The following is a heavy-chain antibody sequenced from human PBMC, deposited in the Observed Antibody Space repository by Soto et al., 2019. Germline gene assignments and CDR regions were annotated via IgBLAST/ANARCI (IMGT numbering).Heavy chain of an antibody. V-gene: IGHV1-8*01. J-gene: IGHJ6*02. CDR3: AITDGDLDV. CDR1: GYTFSSYD. Sequence: VQPVQSGAEVKKPGASVKVSCKASGYTFSSYDINWVRQATGQGLEWMGWMNPKSGHTGSAQKFQGRVTMSRDTSISTAYMELSSLRSEDTARYYCAITDGDLDVWGQGTTVSVSS. D-gene: IGHD4-17*01. CDR2: MNPKSGHT.